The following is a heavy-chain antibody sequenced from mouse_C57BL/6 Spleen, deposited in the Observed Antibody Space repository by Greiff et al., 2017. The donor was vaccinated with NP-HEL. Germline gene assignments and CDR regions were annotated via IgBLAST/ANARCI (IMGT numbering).Heavy chain of an antibody. CDR3: AREERIATVVGYFDV. Sequence: VQLQQSDAELVKPGASVKISCKVSGYTFTDHTIHWMKQRPEQGLEWIGYIYPRDGSTKYNEKFKGKATLTADKSSSTAYMQLNSLTSEVSAVYFCAREERIATVVGYFDVWGTGTTVTVSS. CDR1: GYTFTDHT. V-gene: IGHV1-78*01. J-gene: IGHJ1*03. D-gene: IGHD1-1*01. CDR2: IYPRDGST.